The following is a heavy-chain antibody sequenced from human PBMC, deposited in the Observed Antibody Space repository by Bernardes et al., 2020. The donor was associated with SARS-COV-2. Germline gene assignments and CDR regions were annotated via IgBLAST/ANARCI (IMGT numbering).Heavy chain of an antibody. Sequence: SETLSLTCTVPSGSMTNLYFWGWIRQPPGKGLEWIASVYVSGSTYKNPSLKSRVTISIDTSKNQVSLKLNSVSAADTAVYYCARLGGDQRIDSWGQGILVTVSS. CDR1: SGSMTNLYF. J-gene: IGHJ4*02. V-gene: IGHV4-39*01. D-gene: IGHD2-21*01. CDR2: VYVSGST. CDR3: ARLGGDQRIDS.